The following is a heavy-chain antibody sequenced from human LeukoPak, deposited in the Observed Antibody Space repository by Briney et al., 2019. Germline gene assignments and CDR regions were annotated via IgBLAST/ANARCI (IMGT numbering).Heavy chain of an antibody. Sequence: GASLRLSCAASGFTFSSYAMHWVRQAPGKGLEWVAVISYDGSNKYYADSVKGRFTISRDNSKNTLYLQMNSLRAEDTAVYYCARDLPLGYWGQGTLVTVSS. J-gene: IGHJ4*02. CDR2: ISYDGSNK. CDR3: ARDLPLGY. CDR1: GFTFSSYA. V-gene: IGHV3-30*01.